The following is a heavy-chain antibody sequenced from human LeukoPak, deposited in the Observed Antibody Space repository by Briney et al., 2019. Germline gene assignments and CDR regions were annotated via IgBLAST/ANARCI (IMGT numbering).Heavy chain of an antibody. D-gene: IGHD3-22*01. CDR3: ARAPGYYDSSGVNWIDP. V-gene: IGHV4-34*01. CDR1: GGSFSGYY. CDR2: INHSGST. J-gene: IGHJ5*02. Sequence: PSETLSLTCAVYGGSFSGYYWSWIRQPPGKGLEWIGEINHSGSTNYNPSLKSRVTISVDTSKNQFSLKLSSVTAADTAVYYCARAPGYYDSSGVNWIDPWGQGTLVTVSS.